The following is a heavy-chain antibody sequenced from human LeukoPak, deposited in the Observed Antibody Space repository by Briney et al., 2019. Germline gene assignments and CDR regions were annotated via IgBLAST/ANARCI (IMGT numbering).Heavy chain of an antibody. V-gene: IGHV2-5*01. J-gene: IGHJ4*02. D-gene: IGHD3-10*01. Sequence: ESGPALVKPTQTLTLTCTFSGFSLSTTGVGVAWIRQPPGKALEWLAVTYWNNDKSYSPSLKTRLTITKDTSKNQVVLIMTNMDPVDTATYYCAHKGRGSGSYTMWGPGTLVTVSS. CDR3: AHKGRGSGSYTM. CDR2: TYWNNDK. CDR1: GFSLSTTGVG.